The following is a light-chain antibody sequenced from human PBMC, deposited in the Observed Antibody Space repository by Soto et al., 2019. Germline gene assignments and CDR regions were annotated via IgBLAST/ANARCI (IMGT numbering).Light chain of an antibody. J-gene: IGKJ1*01. CDR3: QQYSSYWT. CDR1: QSISSW. V-gene: IGKV1-5*01. CDR2: DAS. Sequence: DIQMTQSPSTLSASVGDRVTITCRASQSISSWLAWYQQKPGKAPKFLIYDASNLESGVPSRLSGSGSGTEFTLTISSLQPDDFATYYCQQYSSYWTFGQGTKVDTK.